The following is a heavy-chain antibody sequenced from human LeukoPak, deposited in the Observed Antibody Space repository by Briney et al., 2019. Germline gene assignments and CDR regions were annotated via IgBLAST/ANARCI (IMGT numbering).Heavy chain of an antibody. Sequence: ASVKVSCKASGHTFTGYYMHWVRQAPGQGLEWMGWINPNSGGTNYAQKFQGRVTMTRDTSISTAYMELSRLRSDDTAVYYCARRERITMVRGVITLVNDYWGQGTLVTVSS. J-gene: IGHJ4*02. D-gene: IGHD3-10*01. V-gene: IGHV1-2*02. CDR1: GHTFTGYY. CDR3: ARRERITMVRGVITLVNDY. CDR2: INPNSGGT.